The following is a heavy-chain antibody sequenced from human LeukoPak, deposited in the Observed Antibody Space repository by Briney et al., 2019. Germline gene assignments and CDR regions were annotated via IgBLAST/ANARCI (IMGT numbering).Heavy chain of an antibody. CDR2: ISYDGSNK. CDR1: GFTFSSYW. D-gene: IGHD5-12*01. CDR3: ARDQLAYSGYDTLFDY. Sequence: GGSLRLSCAASGFTFSSYWMSWVRQAPGKGLEWVAVISYDGSNKYYAESVKGRFTISRDNSKNTLYLQLNSLRPDDTAVYYCARDQLAYSGYDTLFDYWGQGTLVTVSS. J-gene: IGHJ4*02. V-gene: IGHV3-30*03.